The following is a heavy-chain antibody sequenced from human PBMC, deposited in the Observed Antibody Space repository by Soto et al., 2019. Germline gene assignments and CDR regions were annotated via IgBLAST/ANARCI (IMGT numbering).Heavy chain of an antibody. Sequence: QVQLVQSGAEVKKPGSSVKVSCKTSGGTFRTSAISWVRQAPGQGLEWMGGIMPVFPTLYYEQKFQGRVTITTDESTGTAYMELSSLRSEDTAVYYCARDKDRQQLGGNYYYIMDVWGQGTMVTVSS. CDR1: GGTFRTSA. J-gene: IGHJ6*01. V-gene: IGHV1-69*05. CDR3: ARDKDRQQLGGNYYYIMDV. CDR2: IMPVFPTL. D-gene: IGHD3-3*02.